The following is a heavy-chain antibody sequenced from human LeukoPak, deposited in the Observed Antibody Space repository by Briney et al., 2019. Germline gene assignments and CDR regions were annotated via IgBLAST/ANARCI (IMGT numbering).Heavy chain of an antibody. Sequence: TSSETLSLTCTVSGGSISTYYWNWVRQPPGKGLEWIGYLYNSGSTNYNPSLKSRLTISVDMSKNQLSLKLSSVTAADTAVYYCARGVTSPLDAFDIWGQGTMVTVSS. V-gene: IGHV4-59*01. CDR3: ARGVTSPLDAFDI. CDR1: GGSISTYY. CDR2: LYNSGST. J-gene: IGHJ3*02. D-gene: IGHD1-26*01.